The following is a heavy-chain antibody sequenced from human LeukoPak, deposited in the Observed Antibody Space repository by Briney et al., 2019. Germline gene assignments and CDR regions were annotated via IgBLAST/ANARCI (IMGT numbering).Heavy chain of an antibody. CDR1: GFTFDDYA. V-gene: IGHV3-9*01. CDR3: AKDVEDSYGYSFDY. J-gene: IGHJ4*02. Sequence: GGSLRLSCAASGFTFDDYAMHWVRQAPGKGQEWVSGISWNSGSIGYADSVKGRFTISRDNAKNSLYLQMNSLRAEDTALYYCAKDVEDSYGYSFDYWGQGTLVTVSS. D-gene: IGHD5-18*01. CDR2: ISWNSGSI.